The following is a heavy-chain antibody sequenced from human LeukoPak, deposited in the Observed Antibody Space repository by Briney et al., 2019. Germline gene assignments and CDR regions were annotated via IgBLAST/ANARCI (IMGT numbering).Heavy chain of an antibody. D-gene: IGHD5-24*01. CDR2: LSSDGMTI. Sequence: GGSLRLSCAASGFTFSSDWMHWVRQAPGKGLVWVSRLSSDGMTITYADFVKGRFTISRDNAKNMLFLQMDSLRAEDTAVYFCARGGTAMATLDYMDVWGKGTTVTVSS. J-gene: IGHJ6*03. CDR3: ARGGTAMATLDYMDV. CDR1: GFTFSSDW. V-gene: IGHV3-74*01.